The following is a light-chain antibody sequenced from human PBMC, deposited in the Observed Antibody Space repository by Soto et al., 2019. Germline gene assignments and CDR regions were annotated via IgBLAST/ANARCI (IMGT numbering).Light chain of an antibody. CDR1: SSNIGSNY. J-gene: IGLJ2*01. CDR3: AAWDDSLSGVV. Sequence: QSVLTQPPSASGTPGQRVTISCSGSSSNIGSNYVYWYQQLPGTAPKLLIYRNNQRPSGVPDRFSGSKSGTSASLAISVLRSEDEADSYCAAWDDSLSGVVFGGGTKLTVL. V-gene: IGLV1-47*01. CDR2: RNN.